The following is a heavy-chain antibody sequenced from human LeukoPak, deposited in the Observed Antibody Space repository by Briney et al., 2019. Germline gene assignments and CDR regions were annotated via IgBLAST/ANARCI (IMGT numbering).Heavy chain of an antibody. CDR2: ISYDGSNK. D-gene: IGHD3-10*01. CDR1: GFTFSSYA. CDR3: ARDNYYGSGSYYDDYYYYGMDV. J-gene: IGHJ6*02. Sequence: PGGSLRLSCAASGFTFSSYAMHWVRQAPGKGLEWVAVISYDGSNKYYADSVKGRFTISRDNSKNTLYLQMNSLRAEDTAVYYCARDNYYGSGSYYDDYYYYGMDVWGQGTTVTVSS. V-gene: IGHV3-30-3*01.